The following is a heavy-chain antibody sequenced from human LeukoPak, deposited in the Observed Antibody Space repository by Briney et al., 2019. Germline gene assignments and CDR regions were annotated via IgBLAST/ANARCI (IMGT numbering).Heavy chain of an antibody. CDR3: AKLRGATINAWYFDY. CDR1: GFTFSSYA. D-gene: IGHD5-12*01. V-gene: IGHV3-23*01. Sequence: GGSLRLSCAASGFTFSSYAMSWVRQAPGKGLEWVSAISGSGGSTYYADSVKGRFTISRDNSKNTLYLQMNSLRAEDTAVYYCAKLRGATINAWYFDYWGRGTLATVSS. J-gene: IGHJ4*02. CDR2: ISGSGGST.